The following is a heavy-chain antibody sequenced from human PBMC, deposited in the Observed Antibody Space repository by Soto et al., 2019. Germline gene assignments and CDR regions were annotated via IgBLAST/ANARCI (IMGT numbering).Heavy chain of an antibody. Sequence: EVQLLESGGGLVQPGGSLRLSCAASGFTFSSYAMSWVRQAPGKGLEWVSAISGSGGSTYYADSVKGRFTISRDNSKNTLYLQMSSLRAEDTAVYYCAKGDGITMIVVVITTGGLDYWGQGILVTVSS. CDR2: ISGSGGST. D-gene: IGHD3-22*01. V-gene: IGHV3-23*01. J-gene: IGHJ4*02. CDR3: AKGDGITMIVVVITTGGLDY. CDR1: GFTFSSYA.